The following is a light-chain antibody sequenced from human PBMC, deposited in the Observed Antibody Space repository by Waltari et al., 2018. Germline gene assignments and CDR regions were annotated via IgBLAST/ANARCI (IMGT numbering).Light chain of an antibody. V-gene: IGKV3-11*01. CDR2: DAS. Sequence: VVLTQSPATLSLSAGEGATLSCRASQNLNTFLAWYQQKPGQAPRLLIYDASNRATGVPVRFSGGGSGTDLTLTISSLEPEDFAVYYCQQRAVWPPNFGGGTKVEIK. CDR3: QQRAVWPPN. CDR1: QNLNTF. J-gene: IGKJ4*01.